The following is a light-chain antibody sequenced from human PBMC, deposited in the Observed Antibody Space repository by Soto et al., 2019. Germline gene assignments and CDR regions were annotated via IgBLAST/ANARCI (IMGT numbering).Light chain of an antibody. CDR3: QSYDSSWV. Sequence: QSVLTQPPSVSGAPGQRVTISCTGSSSNIGAGYDVHWYQQLPGTAPKLLIYGNSNRPSGVPDRFSGSKSGTSASLAITGLQAEAEADYYCQSYDSSWVFGGGTKLTVL. J-gene: IGLJ3*02. V-gene: IGLV1-40*01. CDR2: GNS. CDR1: SSNIGAGYD.